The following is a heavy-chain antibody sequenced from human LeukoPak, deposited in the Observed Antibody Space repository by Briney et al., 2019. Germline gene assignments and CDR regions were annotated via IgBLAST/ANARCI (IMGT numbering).Heavy chain of an antibody. V-gene: IGHV3-30*18. J-gene: IGHJ4*02. Sequence: PGRSLRLSCAASGFTFSSYGMHSVRQAPGKGLEWVAAISYDGNNKYYADSVKGRLTISRDNSKNTLYVQMNSLRAEDTAVYFCAKDGVEQWLAYYFDYWGQGTLVTVSS. D-gene: IGHD6-19*01. CDR2: ISYDGNNK. CDR1: GFTFSSYG. CDR3: AKDGVEQWLAYYFDY.